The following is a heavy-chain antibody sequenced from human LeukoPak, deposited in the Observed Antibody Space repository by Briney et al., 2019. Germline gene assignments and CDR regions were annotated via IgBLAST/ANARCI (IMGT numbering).Heavy chain of an antibody. CDR2: ISGSGGST. V-gene: IGHV3-23*01. CDR3: ATTTDFWSGYFDY. Sequence: GGSLRLSCAASGFTFSSYAMSWVRPAPGKGLEWVSVISGSGGSTYYADSVKGRFTISRDSSKNTLYLQMNSLRAEDTAVYYCATTTDFWSGYFDYWGQGTLVTVSS. J-gene: IGHJ4*02. CDR1: GFTFSSYA. D-gene: IGHD3-3*01.